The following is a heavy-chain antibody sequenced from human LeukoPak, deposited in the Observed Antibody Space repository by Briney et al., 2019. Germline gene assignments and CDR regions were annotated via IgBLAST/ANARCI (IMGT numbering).Heavy chain of an antibody. V-gene: IGHV3-15*01. D-gene: IGHD2-21*02. CDR3: TKSRACSGDCSWKFFDV. CDR2: IRSIAHGGSA. J-gene: IGHJ4*02. CDR1: GFTFSNAW. Sequence: GGSLRLSCAASGFTFSNAWMSWVRLLAGKGLEWLGRIRSIAHGGSANYAAAVKDRFTITSDDSKNHLYLQLNSLKTEDSGVYHCTKSRACSGDCSWKFFDVWGRRTLVTVSS.